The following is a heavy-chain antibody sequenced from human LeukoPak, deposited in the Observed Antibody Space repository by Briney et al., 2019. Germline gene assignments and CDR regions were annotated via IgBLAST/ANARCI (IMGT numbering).Heavy chain of an antibody. CDR3: AREVTPPLGMDV. CDR1: GGSISGYY. CDR2: IYYSGST. Sequence: SETLSLTCTVSGGSISGYYWSWNRQPPGKGLEWIGYIYYSGSTNYNPSLKSRVTISVDTSKNQFSLKLSSVTAADTAVYYCAREVTPPLGMDVWGQGTTVTVSS. J-gene: IGHJ6*02. D-gene: IGHD2-21*02. V-gene: IGHV4-59*01.